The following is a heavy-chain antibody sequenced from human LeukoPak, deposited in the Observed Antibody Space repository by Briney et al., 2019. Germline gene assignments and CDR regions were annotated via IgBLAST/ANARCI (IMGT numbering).Heavy chain of an antibody. CDR2: INPSGGTT. V-gene: IGHV1-46*01. J-gene: IGHJ4*02. D-gene: IGHD5-24*01. Sequence: ASVKVSCKASGYTFTRYYIHWVRQAPGQGLEWMGIINPSGGTTNYAQKFQGRVTMTRDTSTSTVYMELSSLRSGDTAVYYCARAGGGDGYNYVYWGQGTLVTVSS. CDR1: GYTFTRYY. CDR3: ARAGGGDGYNYVY.